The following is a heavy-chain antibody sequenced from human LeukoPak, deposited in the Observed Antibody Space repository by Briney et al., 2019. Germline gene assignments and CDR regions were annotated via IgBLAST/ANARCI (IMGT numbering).Heavy chain of an antibody. V-gene: IGHV3-48*01. CDR2: ISSSSKTV. CDR3: AKDPINYDYTPNWFDP. J-gene: IGHJ5*02. CDR1: GFTFSDYS. D-gene: IGHD3-3*01. Sequence: GGSLRLSCAASGFTFSDYSMNWVRQAPGKGLEWVSYISSSSKTVYYADSVKGRFTISRDNSKNTLYLQMNSLRAEDTAVYYCAKDPINYDYTPNWFDPWGQGTLVTVSS.